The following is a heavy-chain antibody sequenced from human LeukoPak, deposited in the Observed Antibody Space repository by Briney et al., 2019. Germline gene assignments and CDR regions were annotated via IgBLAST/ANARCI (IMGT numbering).Heavy chain of an antibody. CDR3: ASQYCSNTSCLGLWAFDI. Sequence: SETLSLTCTVSGGSISSYYWSWIRQPAGKGLEWIGRIYTSGSTNYNPSLKSRVTMSVDTSKNQFSLKLSSVTAADTAVYYCASQYCSNTSCLGLWAFDIWGQGTMVTVSS. CDR1: GGSISSYY. V-gene: IGHV4-4*07. D-gene: IGHD2-2*01. CDR2: IYTSGST. J-gene: IGHJ3*02.